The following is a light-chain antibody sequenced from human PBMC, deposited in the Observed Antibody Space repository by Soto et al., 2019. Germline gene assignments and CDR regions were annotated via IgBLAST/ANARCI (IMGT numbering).Light chain of an antibody. CDR2: YDS. CDR3: QVWDNSSDHRGV. Sequence: SYELTQPPSVSVAPGKTARITCGGNNIGSKSVHWYQQKPGQAPVLVIYYDSDRPSGIPERFSGSNSGNTATLTISRVEAGDEADYYWQVWDNSSDHRGVFGGGTKLTVL. J-gene: IGLJ2*01. CDR1: NIGSKS. V-gene: IGLV3-21*04.